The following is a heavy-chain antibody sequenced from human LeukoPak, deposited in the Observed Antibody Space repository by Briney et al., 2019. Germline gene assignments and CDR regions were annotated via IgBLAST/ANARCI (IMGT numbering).Heavy chain of an antibody. J-gene: IGHJ4*02. CDR3: ARLADSRGYYYAGEDY. Sequence: GGSLRLSCAASGFTFRNYAMTWVRQAPGKGLEWVSVIYSGGATYYADSVKGRFTISRDNSKNTLYLQMNSLTAEDTAVYYCARLADSRGYYYAGEDYWGQGTLVTVSS. CDR2: IYSGGAT. CDR1: GFTFRNYA. V-gene: IGHV3-66*04. D-gene: IGHD3-22*01.